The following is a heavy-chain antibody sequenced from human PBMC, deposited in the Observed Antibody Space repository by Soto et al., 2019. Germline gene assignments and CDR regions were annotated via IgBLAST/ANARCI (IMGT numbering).Heavy chain of an antibody. J-gene: IGHJ4*02. CDR2: INPNGGST. CDR3: ARENYDFWSGYYLDY. D-gene: IGHD3-3*01. Sequence: ASVKVSCKASGYTLPNFYIHWVRQATGQGLEWMGIINPNGGSTNYAHNFQGRFIISRDNAKNTSFLQMNSLRAEDTAVYYCARENYDFWSGYYLDYWGQGTLVTVSS. V-gene: IGHV1-46*01. CDR1: GYTLPNFY.